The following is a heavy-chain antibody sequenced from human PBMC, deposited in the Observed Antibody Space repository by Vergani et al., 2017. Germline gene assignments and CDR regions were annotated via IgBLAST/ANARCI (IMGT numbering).Heavy chain of an antibody. CDR2: IHYSGST. J-gene: IGHJ5*02. Sequence: QVQLQESGPGLVKPSQTLSLTCTVSGGSISSGGYYWSWIRQHPGKGLEWIGYIHYSGSTYSNPSLKSRVTISVDTSKNQFSLKLSSVTAADTAVYYYARLGIAARLGVWFDPWGQGTLVTVSS. D-gene: IGHD6-13*01. CDR3: ARLGIAARLGVWFDP. CDR1: GGSISSGGYY. V-gene: IGHV4-31*03.